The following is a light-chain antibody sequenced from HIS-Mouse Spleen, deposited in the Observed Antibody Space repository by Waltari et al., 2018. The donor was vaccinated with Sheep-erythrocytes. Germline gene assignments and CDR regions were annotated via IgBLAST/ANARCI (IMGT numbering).Light chain of an antibody. CDR1: SSNIGSNT. CDR2: EGS. V-gene: IGLV2-23*01. Sequence: QSVLTQPPSASGTPGQRVTISCSGSSSNIGSNTVNWYQQLPGTAPKLMIYEGSKRPSGVSNRFSGSKSGNTASLTISGLQAEDEADYYCCSYAGSSTLVFGGGTKLTVL. J-gene: IGLJ2*01. CDR3: CSYAGSSTLV.